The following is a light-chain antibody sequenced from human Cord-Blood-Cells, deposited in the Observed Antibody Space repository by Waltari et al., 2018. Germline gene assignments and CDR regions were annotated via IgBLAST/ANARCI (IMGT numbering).Light chain of an antibody. CDR1: SSDGGGVNY. Sequence: QSALTQPRPVPGSPGQSATISCTGTSSDGGGVNYFSWYQQHPVKAPTLMIYEVSKLPSGVPDRFSGSKAGNTASLTISGLQAEDEADYYCCSYAGSYTYVFGTGTKVTVL. J-gene: IGLJ1*01. V-gene: IGLV2-11*01. CDR3: CSYAGSYTYV. CDR2: EVS.